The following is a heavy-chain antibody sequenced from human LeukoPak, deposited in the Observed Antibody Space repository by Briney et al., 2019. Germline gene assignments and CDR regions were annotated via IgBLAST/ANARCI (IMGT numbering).Heavy chain of an antibody. CDR1: GVTFSSED. Sequence: CLRLSCAASGVTFSSEDVSWSRRAPGKGLEWVSAISGSGGSTYYADSVKGRFTISRDNSKNTLYLQMNSLRAEDTAVYYCAKAQTRKANWYQFDYWGQGTLVTVSS. CDR3: AKAQTRKANWYQFDY. J-gene: IGHJ4*02. D-gene: IGHD2-2*01. V-gene: IGHV3-23*01. CDR2: ISGSGGST.